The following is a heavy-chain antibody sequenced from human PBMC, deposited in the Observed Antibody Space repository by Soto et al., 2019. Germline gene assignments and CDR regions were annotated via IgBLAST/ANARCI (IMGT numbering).Heavy chain of an antibody. D-gene: IGHD5-18*01. CDR1: GYTFTSYA. CDR3: ARELYSYGTRQIDY. V-gene: IGHV7-4-1*01. CDR2: INTNTGNP. J-gene: IGHJ4*02. Sequence: QVQLVHSGSELKKPGASVKVSCKASGYTFTSYAMNWVRQAPGQGLEWMRWINTNTGNPTYAQGFTGRFVFTLDTSVSTAYLQICSLKAEDTAVYDCARELYSYGTRQIDYWGQGTLVTVSS.